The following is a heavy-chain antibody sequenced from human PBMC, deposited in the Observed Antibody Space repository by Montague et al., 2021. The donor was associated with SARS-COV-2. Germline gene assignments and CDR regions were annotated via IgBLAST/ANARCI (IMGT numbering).Heavy chain of an antibody. Sequence: SETRSLTCTVSGGTVGSSNFYWGWIRQPPGKGLEWIGSVYYSGITYYRPSLKSRVTISVDTSKNHFSLKLNSVTAADTAVYYRARHPPGYYDRSGLYKLYWYFGLWGRGTLVTVSS. D-gene: IGHD3-22*01. V-gene: IGHV4-39*01. CDR2: VYYSGIT. J-gene: IGHJ2*01. CDR1: GGTVGSSNFY. CDR3: ARHPPGYYDRSGLYKLYWYFGL.